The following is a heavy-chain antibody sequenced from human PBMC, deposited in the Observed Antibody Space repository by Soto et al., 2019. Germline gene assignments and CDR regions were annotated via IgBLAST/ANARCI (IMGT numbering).Heavy chain of an antibody. CDR3: ARFGSAPYYYYGVDV. V-gene: IGHV1-18*01. D-gene: IGHD3-10*01. CDR2: VSGYTGNT. J-gene: IGHJ6*02. CDR1: GYIFTNYD. Sequence: QVQLVQSETEVKKPGASVKVSCKASGYIFTNYDITWVRQAPGQGLEWMGWVSGYTGNTKYAKKFQDRVTMTTDTSTSTVYMELRSLRSDDTAVYYCARFGSAPYYYYGVDVWGQGNTVFVSS.